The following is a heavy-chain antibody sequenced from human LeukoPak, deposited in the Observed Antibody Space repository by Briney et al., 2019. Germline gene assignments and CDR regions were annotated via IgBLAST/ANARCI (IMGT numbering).Heavy chain of an antibody. CDR1: GYTFTSYY. J-gene: IGHJ3*02. D-gene: IGHD2/OR15-2a*01. CDR2: INPSGGST. CDR3: ARERRGIDRVFDI. V-gene: IGHV1-46*01. Sequence: ASVTVSLTASGYTFTSYYMHWVRQAPGQGLEWMGIINPSGGSTSYSQKFQGRVTMTRDTSTSTVYMELSSLRSEDTAVYYCARERRGIDRVFDIWGQGTIDTVSS.